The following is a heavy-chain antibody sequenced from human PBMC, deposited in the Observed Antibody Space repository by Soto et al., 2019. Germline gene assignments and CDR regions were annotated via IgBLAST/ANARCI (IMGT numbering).Heavy chain of an antibody. J-gene: IGHJ4*02. V-gene: IGHV1-3*05. CDR3: ASHPYCSSTSCYVRPLGY. CDR2: INAGNGNT. CDR1: GYTFTSYA. D-gene: IGHD2-2*01. Sequence: QVQLVQSGAEEKKPGASVKVSCKASGYTFTSYAMHWVRQAPGQRLEWMGWINAGNGNTKYSQKFQGRVTITRDTSASPASMELSSLRSEDTAVYYCASHPYCSSTSCYVRPLGYWGQGTLVTVSS.